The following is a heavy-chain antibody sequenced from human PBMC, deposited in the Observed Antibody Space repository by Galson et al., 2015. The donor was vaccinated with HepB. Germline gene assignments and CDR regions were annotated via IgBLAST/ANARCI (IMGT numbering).Heavy chain of an antibody. D-gene: IGHD2-15*01. CDR2: ISGIGTST. V-gene: IGHV3-23*01. CDR3: APKTPNYYFGY. J-gene: IGHJ4*02. CDR1: GFTFSNSA. Sequence: SLRLSCAASGFTFSNSAMTWVRQAPGRGLEWVSGISGIGTSTYYADSVKGRFAISRDNSKNTLYLQMNGLRAEDTAVYYCAPKTPNYYFGYWGQGALVTVSS.